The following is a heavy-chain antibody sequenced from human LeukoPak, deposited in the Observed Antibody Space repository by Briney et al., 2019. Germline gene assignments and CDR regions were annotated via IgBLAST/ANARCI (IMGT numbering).Heavy chain of an antibody. Sequence: ASVKVSCKASGGTFSSYAISWVRQAPGQGLEWVGGIIPIFGTANYAQKFQGRVTITTDESTSTAYMELSSLRSEDTAVYYCARDGFLTGVSYFDYWGQGTLVTVSS. CDR1: GGTFSSYA. CDR3: ARDGFLTGVSYFDY. J-gene: IGHJ4*02. CDR2: IIPIFGTA. V-gene: IGHV1-69*05. D-gene: IGHD7-27*01.